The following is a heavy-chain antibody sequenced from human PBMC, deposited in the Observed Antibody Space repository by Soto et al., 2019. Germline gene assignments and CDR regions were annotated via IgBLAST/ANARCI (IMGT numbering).Heavy chain of an antibody. J-gene: IGHJ6*02. Sequence: EVQLLESGGGLVQPGGSLRLSCAASGFTFSRHAMSWVRQAPGKGLEWVSAISGSGDSAYHADSVKGRFTISRDNSKITLDLQMNSLRAEDTALYYCAKEGGSTWDSGMDVWGQGTTVTVSS. CDR2: ISGSGDSA. V-gene: IGHV3-23*01. CDR1: GFTFSRHA. D-gene: IGHD2-15*01. CDR3: AKEGGSTWDSGMDV.